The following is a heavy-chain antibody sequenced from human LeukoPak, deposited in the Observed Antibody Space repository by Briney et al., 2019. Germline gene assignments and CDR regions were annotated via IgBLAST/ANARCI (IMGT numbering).Heavy chain of an antibody. CDR3: ARENYYDSSGYYQFRYFDL. CDR2: ISPYNGNT. CDR1: GYTFTSYD. Sequence: GASVKVSCKASGYTFTSYDIDWVRQAPGQGLEWMGWISPYNGNTNYAQKLQGRVTMTTDTSTNTAYMELRSLRSDDTAVYYCARENYYDSSGYYQFRYFDLWGRGTLVTVSS. J-gene: IGHJ2*01. V-gene: IGHV1-18*01. D-gene: IGHD3-22*01.